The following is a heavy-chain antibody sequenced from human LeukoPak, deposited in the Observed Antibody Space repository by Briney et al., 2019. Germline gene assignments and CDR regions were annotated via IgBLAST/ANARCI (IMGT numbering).Heavy chain of an antibody. J-gene: IGHJ3*02. CDR1: GFTFNNYA. Sequence: VGSLRLSCVAPGFTFNNYAMSWVRQAPGKGLEWVSTIRGSGGSTYYADSVKGRFTISRDNSKNTLYLQMNSLRAEDTAVYYCAKDWCSGSYQPDAFDIWGQGTMVTVSS. V-gene: IGHV3-23*01. CDR3: AKDWCSGSYQPDAFDI. D-gene: IGHD1-26*01. CDR2: IRGSGGST.